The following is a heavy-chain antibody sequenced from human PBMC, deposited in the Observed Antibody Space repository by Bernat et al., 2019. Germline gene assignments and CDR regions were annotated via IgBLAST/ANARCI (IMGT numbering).Heavy chain of an antibody. V-gene: IGHV3-30*04. CDR2: VSSDGNYK. Sequence: QVQLVESGGGVVQPGRSLRLSCAASGFTFSSYAMHWVRQAPGKGLEWVAVVSSDGNYKYYPDSVKGRFTISRDNSKNTLYLQMNSVRPEDTAVYYCGKDGSTSIDSWGQGTLVTVSS. CDR3: GKDGSTSIDS. D-gene: IGHD2-2*01. CDR1: GFTFSSYA. J-gene: IGHJ4*02.